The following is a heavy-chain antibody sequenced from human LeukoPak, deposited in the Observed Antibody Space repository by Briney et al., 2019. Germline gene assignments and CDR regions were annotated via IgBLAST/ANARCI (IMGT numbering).Heavy chain of an antibody. CDR3: ARGRIADY. V-gene: IGHV4-59*08. CDR2: IYYSGST. D-gene: IGHD2-15*01. Sequence: SETLSITCTVSGGSISSYYWSWIRQPPGKGLEWIGYIYYSGSTNYNPSLKSRVTISVDTSKNQFSLKLSSVTAADTAVYYCARGRIADYWGQGTLVTVSS. CDR1: GGSISSYY. J-gene: IGHJ4*02.